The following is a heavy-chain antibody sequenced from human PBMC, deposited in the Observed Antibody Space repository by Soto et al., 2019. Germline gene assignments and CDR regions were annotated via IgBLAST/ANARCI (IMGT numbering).Heavy chain of an antibody. CDR1: GYTFTSYD. Sequence: VASVKVSCKASGYTFTSYDTNWVRQATGQGLEWMGWMNPNSGNTGYAQKFQGRVTMTRNTSISTAYMELSSLRSEDTAVYYCATRYSWPPYYYYYGMDVWGQGTTVTVSS. D-gene: IGHD1-26*01. CDR3: ATRYSWPPYYYYYGMDV. V-gene: IGHV1-8*01. CDR2: MNPNSGNT. J-gene: IGHJ6*02.